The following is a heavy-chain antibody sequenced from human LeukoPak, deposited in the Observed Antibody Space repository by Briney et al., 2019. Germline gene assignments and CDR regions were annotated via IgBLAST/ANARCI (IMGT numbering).Heavy chain of an antibody. CDR1: GFSFSSYS. CDR3: ARDEGNYDILTGRYYYYMDV. Sequence: GGSLRLSCAASGFSFSSYSMNWVRQAPGKGLEWVSSISSSSSSYIYYADSLKGRFTISRDNAKNSLYPQMNSLRAEDTAVYYCARDEGNYDILTGRYYYYMDVWGKGTTVTVSS. CDR2: ISSSSSSYI. D-gene: IGHD3-9*01. J-gene: IGHJ6*03. V-gene: IGHV3-21*01.